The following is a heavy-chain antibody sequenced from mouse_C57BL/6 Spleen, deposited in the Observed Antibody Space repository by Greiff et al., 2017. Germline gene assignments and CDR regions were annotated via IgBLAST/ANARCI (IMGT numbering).Heavy chain of an antibody. CDR2: IDPENGDT. CDR3: TTAYGYDGWYFDV. CDR1: GFNIKDDY. V-gene: IGHV14-4*01. D-gene: IGHD2-2*01. J-gene: IGHJ1*03. Sequence: EVKLVESGAELVRPGASVKLSCTASGFNIKDDYMHWVKQRPEQGLEWIGWIDPENGDTEYASKFQGKATITADTSSNTAYLQLSSLTSEDTAVDYWTTAYGYDGWYFDVWGTGTTVTVSS.